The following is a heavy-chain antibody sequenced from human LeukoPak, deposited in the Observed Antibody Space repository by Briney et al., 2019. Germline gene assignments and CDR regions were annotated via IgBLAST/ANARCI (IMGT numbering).Heavy chain of an antibody. CDR3: AKDREGYYYSFAMDV. CDR1: GFSFTNYG. CDR2: INGIGAST. Sequence: GGSLRLSCAASGFSFTNYGMAWVRQAPGKGLEWLSAINGIGASTYYADSVQGRFTISRDNSKNTLYLQMNSLRAEDTAVYFCAKDREGYYYSFAMDVWGQGTTVTVSS. J-gene: IGHJ6*02. V-gene: IGHV3-23*01.